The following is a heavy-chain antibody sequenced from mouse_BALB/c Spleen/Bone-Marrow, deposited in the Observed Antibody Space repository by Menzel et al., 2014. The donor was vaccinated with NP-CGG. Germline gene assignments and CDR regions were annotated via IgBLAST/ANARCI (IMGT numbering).Heavy chain of an antibody. J-gene: IGHJ3*01. D-gene: IGHD2-4*01. CDR3: ARGYDYSSWFAY. Sequence: EVQLVESGGGLVQPGGSLKLSCAASGFTFSNYGMSWVRQTPDKRLEMIATVNVNGDRTYHPDSVKGRFTISRDNAKNTLPLQMSSLKSEDTAMYYCARGYDYSSWFAYWGQGTLVTVSA. CDR2: VNVNGDRT. CDR1: GFTFSNYG. V-gene: IGHV5-6-3*01.